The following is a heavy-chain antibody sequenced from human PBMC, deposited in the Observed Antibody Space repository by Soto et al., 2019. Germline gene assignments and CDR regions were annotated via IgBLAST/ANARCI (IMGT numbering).Heavy chain of an antibody. Sequence: QVQLQQWGAGLLKPSETLSLTCAVYGGSFSGYYWSWIRQPPGKGLEWIGEINHSGSTNYNPSLKSRVTISVDTSKNQVSLKLSSVTAADTAVYYCARERRTTVTTRSGVDAFDIWGQGTMVTVSS. V-gene: IGHV4-34*01. CDR3: ARERRTTVTTRSGVDAFDI. CDR2: INHSGST. J-gene: IGHJ3*02. CDR1: GGSFSGYY. D-gene: IGHD4-17*01.